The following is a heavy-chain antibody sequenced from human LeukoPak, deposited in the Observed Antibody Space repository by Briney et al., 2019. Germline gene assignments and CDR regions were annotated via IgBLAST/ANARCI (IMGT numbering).Heavy chain of an antibody. V-gene: IGHV4-39*07. CDR2: IYYTGST. CDR1: GGSISGSTYY. D-gene: IGHD4-17*01. Sequence: PSETLSLTCSVSGGSISGSTYYWGWIRQPPGKGLEWIGAIYYTGSTYNNPSLKSRVTISLDTSKNQCSLKLSSVTAADTAVYYCARLIKATTHFDYWGQGTLATVSS. CDR3: ARLIKATTHFDY. J-gene: IGHJ4*02.